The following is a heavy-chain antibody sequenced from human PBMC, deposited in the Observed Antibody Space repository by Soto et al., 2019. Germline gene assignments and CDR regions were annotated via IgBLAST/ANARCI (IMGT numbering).Heavy chain of an antibody. Sequence: EVQLVESGGGLVKPGGSLRLSCAASGFTFSNAWMSWVRQAPGKGLEWVGRIKSKTDGGTTEYAAPVKGRFTISRDDSKITLYLQMNSLKTEDTAVYYCTTFRYYDFWSGYYSRNAFDIWGQGTMVTVSS. CDR2: IKSKTDGGTT. J-gene: IGHJ3*02. CDR1: GFTFSNAW. V-gene: IGHV3-15*01. D-gene: IGHD3-3*01. CDR3: TTFRYYDFWSGYYSRNAFDI.